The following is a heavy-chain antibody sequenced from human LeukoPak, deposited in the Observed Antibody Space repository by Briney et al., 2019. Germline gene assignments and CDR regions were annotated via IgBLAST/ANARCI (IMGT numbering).Heavy chain of an antibody. Sequence: SVKVSCKASGGTFSSYAISWVRQAPGQGLEWMGGIIPIFGTANYAQKFQGRVTITADESTSTAYMELSSLRSEDTAVYYCAREREGSSWDLDAFDIWGQGTMVTVSS. J-gene: IGHJ3*02. CDR3: AREREGSSWDLDAFDI. CDR2: IIPIFGTA. D-gene: IGHD6-13*01. V-gene: IGHV1-69*13. CDR1: GGTFSSYA.